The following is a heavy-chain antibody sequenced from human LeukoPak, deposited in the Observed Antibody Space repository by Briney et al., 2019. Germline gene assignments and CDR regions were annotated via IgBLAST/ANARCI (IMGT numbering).Heavy chain of an antibody. D-gene: IGHD2-2*01. CDR1: GFTFSSYG. CDR2: IRYDGSNK. J-gene: IGHJ4*02. CDR3: AKDQAPQDIVVVPAY. Sequence: GGSLRPSCAASGFTFSSYGMHWVRQAPGKGLEWVAFIRYDGSNKYYADSVKGRFTISRDNSKNTLYLQMNSLRAEDTAVYYCAKDQAPQDIVVVPAYWGQGTLVTVSS. V-gene: IGHV3-30*02.